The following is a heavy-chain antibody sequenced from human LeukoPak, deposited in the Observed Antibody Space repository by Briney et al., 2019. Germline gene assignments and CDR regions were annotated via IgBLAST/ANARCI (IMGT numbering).Heavy chain of an antibody. V-gene: IGHV3-23*01. CDR1: GFTVSSNY. Sequence: PGGSLRLSCAASGFTVSSNYMSWVRQAPGKGLEWVSAISGSGGSTYYADSVKGRFTISRDNSKNTLYLQMNSLRAEDTAVYYCAKDLAVAGTAIDYWGQGTLVTVSS. J-gene: IGHJ4*02. CDR2: ISGSGGST. D-gene: IGHD6-19*01. CDR3: AKDLAVAGTAIDY.